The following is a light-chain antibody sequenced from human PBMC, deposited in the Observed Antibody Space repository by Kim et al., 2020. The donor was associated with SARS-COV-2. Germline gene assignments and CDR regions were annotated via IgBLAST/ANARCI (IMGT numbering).Light chain of an antibody. CDR2: YDS. V-gene: IGLV3-21*04. Sequence: SYELTQPPSVSVAPGKTASITCGGNNIGSKSVHWYQQKPGQAPVLVIYYDSDRPSWIPERFSGSNSGNTATLTISRVEAGDEADYYCQVWDSSSDLVFGGGTQLTVL. CDR1: NIGSKS. J-gene: IGLJ2*01. CDR3: QVWDSSSDLV.